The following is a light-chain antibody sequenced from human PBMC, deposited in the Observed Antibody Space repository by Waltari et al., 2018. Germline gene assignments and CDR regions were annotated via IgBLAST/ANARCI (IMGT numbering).Light chain of an antibody. CDR2: EVS. J-gene: IGLJ1*01. CDR3: SSYTSSSPYV. V-gene: IGLV2-14*01. Sequence: QSALTQPASVSGSPGQSITISCTGTSSDVGGYNLVPWYQQHPGKAPKLMIYEVSNRPSGVSNRFSGSKSGNTASLTISGLQAEDEADYYCSSYTSSSPYVFGTGTKVTVL. CDR1: SSDVGGYNL.